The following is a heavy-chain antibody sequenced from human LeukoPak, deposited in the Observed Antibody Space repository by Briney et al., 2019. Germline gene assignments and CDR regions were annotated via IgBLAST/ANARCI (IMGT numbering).Heavy chain of an antibody. Sequence: PSETLSLTCSVSGSSISPHHWTWIRQAPGDGLEWMGYIYYRGTTNYSPSLKNRLTMSVDTSKNQISLKLTSVTAADTAVYYCARIQPSCPGLGFCSFDIWGQGTPATVSS. CDR1: GSSISPHH. D-gene: IGHD3-3*01. V-gene: IGHV4-59*11. J-gene: IGHJ3*02. CDR3: ARIQPSCPGLGFCSFDI. CDR2: IYYRGTT.